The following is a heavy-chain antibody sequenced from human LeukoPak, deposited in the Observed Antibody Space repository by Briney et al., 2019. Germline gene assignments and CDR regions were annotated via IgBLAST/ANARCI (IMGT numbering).Heavy chain of an antibody. CDR3: ARLLAIAAAGTEFDY. V-gene: IGHV5-51*01. CDR1: GYRFITYW. Sequence: GESLKISCKGSGYRFITYWIGWVRQMPGKGLEWMGIIYPGDSDTIYSPSFQGQVTISAGKSISPAYLQRSSLKASDTAMYYCARLLAIAAAGTEFDYWGQGTLVTVSS. J-gene: IGHJ4*02. D-gene: IGHD6-13*01. CDR2: IYPGDSDT.